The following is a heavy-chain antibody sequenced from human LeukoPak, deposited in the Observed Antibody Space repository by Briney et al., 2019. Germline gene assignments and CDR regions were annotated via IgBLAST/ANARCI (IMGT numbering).Heavy chain of an antibody. V-gene: IGHV4-61*01. J-gene: IGHJ4*02. CDR1: GGTFRSGRCY. D-gene: IGHD6-13*01. CDR3: AREEDSSSWLDFDS. Sequence: KPSETLFPTRPVPGGTFRSGRCYWASVREPPGEGVGEIGYIYYSGSTNYNPSLKSRVTISVDTSKNQFSLKLSSVTAADTAVYYCAREEDSSSWLDFDSWGQGTLVTVSS. CDR2: IYYSGST.